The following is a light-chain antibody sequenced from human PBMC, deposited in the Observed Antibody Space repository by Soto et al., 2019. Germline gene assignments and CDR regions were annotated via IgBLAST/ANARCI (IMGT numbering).Light chain of an antibody. CDR3: QQYGRT. Sequence: EIVLTQSPGTLSLSPGERATLSGRASQSVSSSYLAWYQQKPGQATRLLLYGASSRATGIPDRFSGSGSGTDFTLTISSLEPEDFAVYYCQQYGRTFGQGTKVEIK. CDR1: QSVSSSY. CDR2: GAS. V-gene: IGKV3-20*01. J-gene: IGKJ1*01.